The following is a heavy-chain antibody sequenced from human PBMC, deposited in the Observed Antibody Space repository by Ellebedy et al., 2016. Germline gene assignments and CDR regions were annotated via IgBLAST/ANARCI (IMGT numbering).Heavy chain of an antibody. CDR2: IVRDGSDQ. J-gene: IGHJ4*02. Sequence: GESLKISCAASGFTFSSYTMNWVRQAPGKGLEWVATIVRDGSDQYYVDSLKGRFTVSRDDAKNSVYLQLNSLRAEDSGIYYCARDTNGWSRDYWGQGTLVTVSS. CDR3: ARDTNGWSRDY. D-gene: IGHD2-8*01. V-gene: IGHV3-7*01. CDR1: GFTFSSYT.